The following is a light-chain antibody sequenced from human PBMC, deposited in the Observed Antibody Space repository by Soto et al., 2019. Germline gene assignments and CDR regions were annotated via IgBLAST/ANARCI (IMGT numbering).Light chain of an antibody. J-gene: IGKJ1*01. V-gene: IGKV3-20*01. CDR3: QLYGSSPGT. CDR2: GAS. Sequence: IGLTNFQGPLLFLQGEKPTPPSRPRQGLGSGSLAWYQHKPGQAPRLLIYGASNRATGSPDRFSGSGSGTDFTLTISRLEPADFAVYYCQLYGSSPGTFGQGTKVDIK. CDR1: QGLGSGS.